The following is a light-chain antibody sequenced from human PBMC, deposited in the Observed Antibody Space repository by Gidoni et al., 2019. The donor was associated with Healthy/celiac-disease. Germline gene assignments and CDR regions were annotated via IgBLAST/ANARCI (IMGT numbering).Light chain of an antibody. Sequence: IKMTPSPSTLSASVGDRVTITCRASQSISSWLDWYQQKPGKAPKLLIYKASSLESGVPSRFSGSGSGTEFTLTISSLQPDDFATYYCQQYNSYQYTFGQGTKLEIK. CDR3: QQYNSYQYT. CDR1: QSISSW. CDR2: KAS. V-gene: IGKV1-5*03. J-gene: IGKJ2*01.